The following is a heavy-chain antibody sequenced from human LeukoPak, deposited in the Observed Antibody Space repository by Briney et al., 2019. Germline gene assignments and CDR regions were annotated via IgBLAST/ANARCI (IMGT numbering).Heavy chain of an antibody. CDR2: ISSSSSTI. D-gene: IGHD3-10*01. V-gene: IGHV3-48*02. CDR1: GFTFRAYS. J-gene: IGHJ4*02. Sequence: GGTLRLSCAASGFTFRAYSMNWVRQAPGKGLEWVSYISSSSSTIYYADSVKGRFTISRDNAKNSLYLQMNSLRDEDTAVYYCARGDGWFGELLNFDNWGQGTLVTVSS. CDR3: ARGDGWFGELLNFDN.